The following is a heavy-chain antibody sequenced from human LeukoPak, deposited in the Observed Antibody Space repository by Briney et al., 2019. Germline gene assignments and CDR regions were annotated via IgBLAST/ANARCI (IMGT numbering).Heavy chain of an antibody. Sequence: GGSLRLSCAASVFPFSIYSMNWVRQARGKGLVWVSSISNSGTYIYCADSLKGRFTICIDNAKNSLYMQMNSLRAEDTAVYYCASKYCSSTNCYAFDYWGQGTLVTVSS. V-gene: IGHV3-21*01. CDR2: ISNSGTYI. CDR3: ASKYCSSTNCYAFDY. D-gene: IGHD2-2*01. J-gene: IGHJ4*02. CDR1: VFPFSIYS.